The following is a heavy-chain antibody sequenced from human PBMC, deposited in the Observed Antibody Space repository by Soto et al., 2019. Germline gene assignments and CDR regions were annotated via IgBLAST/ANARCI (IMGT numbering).Heavy chain of an antibody. Sequence: QVQLVESGGGVVQPGRTLRLSCAASGFTFSSYGIHWVRQAPGKGLAWVAVISYDGSYKYYADSVKGRFTISRDNSKNALYLQMNGLRAGDTAAYYCTKDRTEGIVVVARGGDWGKGTMVTVSS. J-gene: IGHJ3*01. CDR2: ISYDGSYK. V-gene: IGHV3-30*18. CDR1: GFTFSSYG. CDR3: TKDRTEGIVVVARGGD. D-gene: IGHD2-15*01.